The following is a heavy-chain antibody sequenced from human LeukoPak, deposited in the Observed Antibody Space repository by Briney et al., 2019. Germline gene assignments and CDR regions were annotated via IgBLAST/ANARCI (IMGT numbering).Heavy chain of an antibody. CDR2: IYSGGST. CDR1: GFTVSSNY. D-gene: IGHD1-26*01. Sequence: GGSLRLSCAASGFTVSSNYMSWVRQAPGKGLEWVSVIYSGGSTYYADSVKGRFTISRDNSKNTLYLQMNSLRAEDTAVYYCATGGSGSYYRAYYFDYWGQGTLVTVSS. CDR3: ATGGSGSYYRAYYFDY. J-gene: IGHJ4*02. V-gene: IGHV3-53*01.